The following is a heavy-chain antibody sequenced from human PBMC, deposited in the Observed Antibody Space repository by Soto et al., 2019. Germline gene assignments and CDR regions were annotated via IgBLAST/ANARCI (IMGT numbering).Heavy chain of an antibody. Sequence: QITLKESGPMLVKPTQTLPLTCTFSGFSLSTRGVGVGWIRQPPGKALEWLALIYSDDDKRYSPSLITRLTITKDTSKNLVLLTMTNMDPVDTATYYCAHSMAPRIFDFWGQGTLVTVST. V-gene: IGHV2-5*02. J-gene: IGHJ4*02. CDR2: IYSDDDK. CDR1: GFSLSTRGVG. CDR3: AHSMAPRIFDF.